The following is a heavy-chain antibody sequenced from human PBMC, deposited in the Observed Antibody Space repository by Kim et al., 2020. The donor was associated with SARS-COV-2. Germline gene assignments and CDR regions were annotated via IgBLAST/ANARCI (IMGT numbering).Heavy chain of an antibody. Sequence: GGSLRLSCASSGFTLSGFCINWVRQAPGKGLEWVASINSGGRHIYYADSVRGRITVSRDNTNNSPYLQMNSLSAEDTAVYYCSRDAGPSLRGFGYFGL. D-gene: IGHD3-10*01. CDR2: INSGGRHI. CDR3: SRDAGPSLRGFGYFGL. J-gene: IGHJ2*01. V-gene: IGHV3-21*01. CDR1: GFTLSGFC.